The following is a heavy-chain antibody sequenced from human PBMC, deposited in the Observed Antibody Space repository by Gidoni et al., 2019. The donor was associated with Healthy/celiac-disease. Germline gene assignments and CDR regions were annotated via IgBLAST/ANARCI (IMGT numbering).Heavy chain of an antibody. CDR1: GFTFSNAW. D-gene: IGHD6-19*01. V-gene: IGHV3-15*01. CDR3: TTKLLSSGWNTFDY. J-gene: IGHJ4*02. Sequence: EVQLVESGGGLVKPGGSLRLSCAASGFTFSNAWMSWVRQAPGKGLEWVGRIKSKTDGGTTDYAAPVKGRFTISRDDSKNTLYLQMNSLKTEDTAVYYCTTKLLSSGWNTFDYWGQGTLVTVSS. CDR2: IKSKTDGGTT.